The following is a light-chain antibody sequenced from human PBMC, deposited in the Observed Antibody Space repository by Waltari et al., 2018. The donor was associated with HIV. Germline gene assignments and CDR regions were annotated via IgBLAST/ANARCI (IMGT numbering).Light chain of an antibody. J-gene: IGLJ1*01. CDR1: SDYTTYK. V-gene: IGLV9-49*01. CDR2: VGTGGIVG. Sequence: QPMLTQPPSASASLGASVTLTCTLSSDYTTYKVDWYHQRPGKGPRFVMRVGTGGIVGSKGDAIPDRFSVLGSGLNRYLTIKNIQEEDEGDYHCGADHGSGSNYVYVFGSGTKVTVL. CDR3: GADHGSGSNYVYV.